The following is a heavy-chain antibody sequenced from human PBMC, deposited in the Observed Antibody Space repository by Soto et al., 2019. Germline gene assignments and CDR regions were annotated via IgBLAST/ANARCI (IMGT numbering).Heavy chain of an antibody. CDR3: AVDIVGTGSY. CDR2: SRSKANSYTT. J-gene: IGHJ4*02. Sequence: PGGSLRLSCAVSGFTFSDHEIDWVRQAPGKGLEWVGRSRSKANSYTTPYDASVKGRFTISRDDSKNSLSLQMNSLKTEDTAVYYCAVDIVGTGSYWGPGTLVTVSS. D-gene: IGHD5-12*01. CDR1: GFTFSDHE. V-gene: IGHV3-72*01.